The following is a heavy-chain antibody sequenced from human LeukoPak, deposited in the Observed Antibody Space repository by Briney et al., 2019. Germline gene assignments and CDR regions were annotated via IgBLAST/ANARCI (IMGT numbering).Heavy chain of an antibody. CDR2: IWYDGSNK. CDR1: GFTFSSYG. CDR3: ARDSSSRVTCFDY. Sequence: PGGSLRLSCAASGFTFSSYGMHWVRQAPGKGLEWVAVIWYDGSNKYYADSVKGRFTISRDNSKNTLYLQMNSLRAEDTAVYYCARDSSSRVTCFDYWGQGTLVTVSS. D-gene: IGHD6-13*01. V-gene: IGHV3-33*01. J-gene: IGHJ4*02.